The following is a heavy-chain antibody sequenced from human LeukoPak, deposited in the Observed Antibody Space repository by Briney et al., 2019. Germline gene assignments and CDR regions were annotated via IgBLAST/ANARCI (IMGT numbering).Heavy chain of an antibody. J-gene: IGHJ4*02. CDR2: ISSSSSAI. CDR1: GFTFSSYN. D-gene: IGHD6-13*01. V-gene: IGHV3-48*01. CDR3: ARDSRYSSSFDY. Sequence: GGSLRLSCAASGFTFSSYNMNWVRQAPGKGLEWVSFISSSSSAIYYADSVKGRFTISRDDAKNSLYLQMNSLRAEDTAVYYCARDSRYSSSFDYWGQGTLVTVSS.